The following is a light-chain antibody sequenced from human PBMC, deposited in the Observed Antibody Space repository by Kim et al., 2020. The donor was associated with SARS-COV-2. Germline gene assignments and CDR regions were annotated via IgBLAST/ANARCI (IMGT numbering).Light chain of an antibody. CDR3: QAWDSSSDHPV. CDR2: YDS. V-gene: IGLV3-21*04. CDR1: NIGSKS. J-gene: IGLJ3*02. Sequence: SYELTQPPSVSVAPGKTARITCGGNNIGSKSVHWYQQKPGQAPVLVIYYDSDRPSGIPERFSGSNSGNTATLTISRVEAGDEADYYCQAWDSSSDHPVFGGGTKVTVL.